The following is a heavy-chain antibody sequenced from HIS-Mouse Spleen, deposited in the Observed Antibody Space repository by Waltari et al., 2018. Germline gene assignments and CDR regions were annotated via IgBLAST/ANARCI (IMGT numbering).Heavy chain of an antibody. CDR3: AREIPYSSSWYDWYFDL. J-gene: IGHJ2*01. CDR1: GGSISSSSYY. V-gene: IGHV4-39*07. Sequence: QLQLQESGPGLVKPSETLSLTCTVSGGSISSSSYYWGWIRQPPGKGLGWIGSIDYSGSTYDNPSLKSRVTIAVDTSKNQFSLKLSSVTAADTAVDYCAREIPYSSSWYDWYFDLWGRGTLVTVSS. CDR2: IDYSGST. D-gene: IGHD6-13*01.